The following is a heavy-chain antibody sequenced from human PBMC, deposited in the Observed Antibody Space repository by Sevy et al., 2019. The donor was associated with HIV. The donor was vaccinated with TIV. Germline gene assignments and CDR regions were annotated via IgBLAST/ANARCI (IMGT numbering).Heavy chain of an antibody. V-gene: IGHV3-30*04. CDR3: ASHYYDSTGYYYPLDY. CDR2: ISTDGNIK. J-gene: IGHJ4*02. D-gene: IGHD3-22*01. Sequence: GGSLRLSCTASGFSFSNYAMYWVRQAPGEGLEWVAVISTDGNIKDYADSVKGLFTISRDNFKNTLYLQMNSLRAEDSAVYYCASHYYDSTGYYYPLDYWGLGTLVTVSS. CDR1: GFSFSNYA.